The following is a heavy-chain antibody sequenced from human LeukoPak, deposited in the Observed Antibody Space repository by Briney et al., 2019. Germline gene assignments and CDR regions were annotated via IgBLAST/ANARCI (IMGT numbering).Heavy chain of an antibody. CDR2: ISYDGSNK. CDR1: GFTFSSYG. Sequence: GGSLRLSCAASGFTFSSYGMHWVRQAPGKGLEWVAVISYDGSNKYYADSVKGRFTTSRDNSKSTLYLQMNSLRAEDTAVYYCAKGGIAAAGTDYWGQGTLVTVSS. CDR3: AKGGIAAAGTDY. J-gene: IGHJ4*02. D-gene: IGHD6-13*01. V-gene: IGHV3-30*18.